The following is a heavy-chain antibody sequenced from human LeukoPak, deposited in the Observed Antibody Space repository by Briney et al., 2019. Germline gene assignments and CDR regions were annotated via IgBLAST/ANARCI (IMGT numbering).Heavy chain of an antibody. CDR1: GGSLSGYY. Sequence: SETLSLTCAVYGGSLSGYYWSWIRQPPGKGLEWIGEINHSGSTNYNPSLKSRVTISVDTSKNQFSLKLSSVTAADTAVYYCARLDGSYFLFDPWGQGTLVTVSS. CDR3: ARLDGSYFLFDP. V-gene: IGHV4-34*01. J-gene: IGHJ5*02. CDR2: INHSGST. D-gene: IGHD1-26*01.